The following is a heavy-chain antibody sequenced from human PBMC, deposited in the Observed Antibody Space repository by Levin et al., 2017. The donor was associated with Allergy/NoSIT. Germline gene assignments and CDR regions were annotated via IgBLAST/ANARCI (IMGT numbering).Heavy chain of an antibody. V-gene: IGHV3-74*01. CDR1: GFTFSSYW. J-gene: IGHJ3*02. CDR2: INSDGSST. CDR3: ARMRLSSSDWYDAFDI. D-gene: IGHD6-19*01. Sequence: GGSLRLSCAASGFTFSSYWMNWVRQAPGKGLVWVSRINSDGSSTRYADSVKGRFTISRDNAKNTLYLQMNSLRAEDTAVYYCARMRLSSSDWYDAFDIWGQGTMVTVSS.